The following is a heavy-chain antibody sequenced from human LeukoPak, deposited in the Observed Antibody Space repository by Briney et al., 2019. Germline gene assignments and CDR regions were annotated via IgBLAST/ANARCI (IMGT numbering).Heavy chain of an antibody. Sequence: PGGSLRLSCAASGFTFSSYSMNWVRQAPGKGLEWVSSISSSSSYIYYADSLKGGFTISRDNAKNSLYLQMNSLRAEDTAVYYCARDPGYCSGGSCQYYYYYYMDVWGKGTTVTVSS. CDR2: ISSSSSYI. D-gene: IGHD2-15*01. CDR3: ARDPGYCSGGSCQYYYYYYMDV. V-gene: IGHV3-21*01. J-gene: IGHJ6*03. CDR1: GFTFSSYS.